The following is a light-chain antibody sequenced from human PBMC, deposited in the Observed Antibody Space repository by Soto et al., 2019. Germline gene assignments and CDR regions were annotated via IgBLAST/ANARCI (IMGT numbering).Light chain of an antibody. CDR3: SSYRSSTTFV. Sequence: QSVLTQPASVSGSSGQSITISCTGTSSDVGAYNYVSWYQQYPGKAPKVIIFEVRKRPSGVSNRFSGSKSGDTASLTISGLQAEDEADYYCSSYRSSTTFVFGTGTKLTVL. CDR1: SSDVGAYNY. CDR2: EVR. J-gene: IGLJ1*01. V-gene: IGLV2-14*01.